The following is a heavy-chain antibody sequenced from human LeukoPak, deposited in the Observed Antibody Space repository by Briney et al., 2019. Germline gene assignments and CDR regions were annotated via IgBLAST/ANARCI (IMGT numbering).Heavy chain of an antibody. CDR1: GFTFSSYW. CDR2: IKQDGSEK. CDR3: SSGDEFDY. D-gene: IGHD7-27*01. Sequence: GGSLRLSCAASGFTFSSYWMSWVRQAPGKGLEWVANIKQDGSEKYYVDSVKGRVTISRDNAKNSVYLQMNSLRAEDTAIYYCSSGDEFDYWGQGTLVTVSS. J-gene: IGHJ4*02. V-gene: IGHV3-7*01.